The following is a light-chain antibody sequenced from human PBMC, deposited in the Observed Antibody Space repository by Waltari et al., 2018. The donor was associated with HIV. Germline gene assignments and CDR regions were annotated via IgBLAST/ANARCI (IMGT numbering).Light chain of an antibody. CDR1: QSINNY. Sequence: DIQLTHSLSPPPASVGARATITCRATQSINNYLAWFQKKPGKPPKSLIYAASTLQSGVPSKFSGSGSGTDFTLTINSLQPEDFATYYCQQYHGYPVTFGGGTKVEIK. J-gene: IGKJ4*01. CDR3: QQYHGYPVT. V-gene: IGKV1-16*02. CDR2: AAS.